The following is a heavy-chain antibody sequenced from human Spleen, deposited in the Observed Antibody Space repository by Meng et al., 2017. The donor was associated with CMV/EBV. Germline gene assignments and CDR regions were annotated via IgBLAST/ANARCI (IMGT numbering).Heavy chain of an antibody. V-gene: IGHV3-48*03. Sequence: GGSLRLSCAASGFTFSGYEMNWFRQAPGKGLDWVSHISSSGYIIYADSVKGRFTISRDNAKNSLFLQMNSLRVEDTAVHHCVRNYDFWGQGTLVTVSS. CDR2: ISSSGYII. CDR1: GFTFSGYE. D-gene: IGHD3-3*01. CDR3: VRNYDF. J-gene: IGHJ4*02.